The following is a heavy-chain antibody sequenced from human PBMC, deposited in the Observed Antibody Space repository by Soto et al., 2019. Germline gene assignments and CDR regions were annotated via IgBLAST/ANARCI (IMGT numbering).Heavy chain of an antibody. V-gene: IGHV3-30-3*01. J-gene: IGHJ4*02. D-gene: IGHD3-3*01. CDR2: ISYDGTNT. CDR3: ARGASDFWNAYPEIHFFDY. CDR1: EFTFSTYL. Sequence: QVLLVESGGGVVQPGRSLRLSCAASEFTFSTYLMHWVRQAPGKGLEWVAVISYDGTNTYYADSVKGRFTISRDNSKNTLSLQMNSLRGDDTAVYYCARGASDFWNAYPEIHFFDYCGQGAPVFVSS.